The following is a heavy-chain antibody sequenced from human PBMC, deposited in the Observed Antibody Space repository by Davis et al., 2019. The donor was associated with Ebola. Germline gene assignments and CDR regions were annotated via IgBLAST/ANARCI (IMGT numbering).Heavy chain of an antibody. J-gene: IGHJ4*02. CDR2: ISSGRTTL. D-gene: IGHD2-2*01. CDR1: GFTFSSYA. Sequence: GESLKISCAASGFTFSSYAMNWVRQAPGKGLEWVSYISSGRTTLKYADSVKGRFAISRDNAKNSLYLQMNSLRDEDTAVYYCARSLGDIVLVPAALVPDYWGQGTLVTVSS. V-gene: IGHV3-48*02. CDR3: ARSLGDIVLVPAALVPDY.